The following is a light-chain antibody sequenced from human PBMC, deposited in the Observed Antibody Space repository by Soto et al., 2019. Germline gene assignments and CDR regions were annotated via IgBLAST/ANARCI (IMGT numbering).Light chain of an antibody. CDR1: QSVSNSY. CDR2: GAS. V-gene: IGKV3-20*01. Sequence: ETVLTQSPGTLSLSPGERATLSCRAIQSVSNSYLAWYQQKPGQAPRLLIYGASTRATGIPDRFSGGGSGTDFTLTTNRLEPEDFAVYYCQQYVRSPPSWTFGQGTKVEI. CDR3: QQYVRSPPSWT. J-gene: IGKJ1*01.